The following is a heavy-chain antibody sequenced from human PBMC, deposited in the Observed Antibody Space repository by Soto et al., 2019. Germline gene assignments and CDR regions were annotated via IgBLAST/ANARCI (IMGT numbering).Heavy chain of an antibody. Sequence: QVQLVQSGAEVKKPGASVKVSCKASGYTFTSYDINWVRQATGQGLEWMGWMNPNSGNTGYAQKFQGRVTMTRNNSISTAYMELSSLRSEDTAVYYCARTRRDCFGRWFDPWGQGTLVTVSS. CDR1: GYTFTSYD. J-gene: IGHJ5*02. CDR3: ARTRRDCFGRWFDP. CDR2: MNPNSGNT. V-gene: IGHV1-8*01. D-gene: IGHD2-21*01.